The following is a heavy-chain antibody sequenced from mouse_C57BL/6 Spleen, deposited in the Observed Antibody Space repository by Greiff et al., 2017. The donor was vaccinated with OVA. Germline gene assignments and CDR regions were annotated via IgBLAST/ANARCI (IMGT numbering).Heavy chain of an antibody. CDR2: IWRGGST. V-gene: IGHV2-5*01. Sequence: VQLQQSGPGLVQPSQSLSITCTVSGFSLTSYGVHWVRQSPGKGLEWLGVIWRGGSTDYNAAFMSRLSITKDNSKSQVFFKINSLQADDTAIDYCAKTPYYYGSRGYYAMDYWGQGTSVTVSS. J-gene: IGHJ4*01. D-gene: IGHD1-1*01. CDR3: AKTPYYYGSRGYYAMDY. CDR1: GFSLTSYG.